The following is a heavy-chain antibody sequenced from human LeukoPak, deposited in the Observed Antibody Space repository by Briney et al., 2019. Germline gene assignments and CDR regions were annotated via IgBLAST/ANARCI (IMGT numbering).Heavy chain of an antibody. D-gene: IGHD3-3*01. CDR1: GFTFSSYS. CDR3: ATPTIFGVVTTDY. V-gene: IGHV3-23*01. CDR2: ISGSGGST. Sequence: GGSLRLSCAASGFTFSSYSMNWVRQAPGKGLEWVSAISGSGGSTYYADSVKGRFTISRDNSKNTLYLQMNSLRAEDTAVYYCATPTIFGVVTTDYWGQGTLVTVSS. J-gene: IGHJ4*02.